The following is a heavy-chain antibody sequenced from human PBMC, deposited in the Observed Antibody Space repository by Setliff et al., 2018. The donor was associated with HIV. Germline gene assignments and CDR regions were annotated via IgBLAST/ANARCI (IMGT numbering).Heavy chain of an antibody. J-gene: IGHJ4*02. V-gene: IGHV3-21*01. Sequence: LRLSCAASGFSFSSYSMNWVRQAPGKGLEWVASISSSRSYISYADSVKGRFTISRDNAKNSLYLQMNSLRAEDTAVYYCARVVTGSGSYYNGYFDNWGQGTLVT. D-gene: IGHD3-10*01. CDR3: ARVVTGSGSYYNGYFDN. CDR2: ISSSRSYI. CDR1: GFSFSSYS.